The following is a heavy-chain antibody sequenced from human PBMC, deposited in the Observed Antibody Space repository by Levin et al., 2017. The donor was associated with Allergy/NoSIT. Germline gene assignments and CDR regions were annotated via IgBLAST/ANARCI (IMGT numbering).Heavy chain of an antibody. CDR2: INHSGST. J-gene: IGHJ2*01. Sequence: SQTLSLTCAVYGGSFSGYYWSWIRQPPGKGLEWIGEINHSGSTNYNPSLKSRVTISVDTSKNQFSLKLSSVTAADTAVYYCARGAAPDGKGGYSYWYFDLWGRGTLVTVSS. V-gene: IGHV4-34*01. D-gene: IGHD4-23*01. CDR1: GGSFSGYY. CDR3: ARGAAPDGKGGYSYWYFDL.